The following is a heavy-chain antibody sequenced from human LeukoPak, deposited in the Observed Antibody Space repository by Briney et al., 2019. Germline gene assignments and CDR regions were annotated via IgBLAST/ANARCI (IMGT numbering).Heavy chain of an antibody. J-gene: IGHJ5*02. Sequence: PGGSLRLSCAASGFTFSSYSMNWVRQAPGKGLEWVSSITSSSSYIYYADSVKGRFTISRDNAKNSQYLQMNSLRAEDTAVYYCAREMLAAVAAQSWGQGTLVTVSS. D-gene: IGHD6-19*01. CDR1: GFTFSSYS. CDR2: ITSSSSYI. CDR3: AREMLAAVAAQS. V-gene: IGHV3-21*01.